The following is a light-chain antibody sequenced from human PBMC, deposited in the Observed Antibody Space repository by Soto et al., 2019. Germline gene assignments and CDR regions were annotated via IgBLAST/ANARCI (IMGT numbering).Light chain of an antibody. CDR3: QQYGTSPAIT. CDR2: SAS. CDR1: QSVKSNF. Sequence: EIVLTQSPGTLSLSPGERATLSCRASQSVKSNFLAWYQQKPGQAPRLLIFSASNRATGIPDRFSGSGSGTDFTLAIFRLEAEDFAVYYCQQYGTSPAITFGQGTRLEIK. V-gene: IGKV3-20*01. J-gene: IGKJ5*01.